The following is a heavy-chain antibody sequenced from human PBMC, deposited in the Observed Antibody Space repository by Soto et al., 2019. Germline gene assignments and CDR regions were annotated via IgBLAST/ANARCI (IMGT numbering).Heavy chain of an antibody. CDR1: GFTFSSYG. Sequence: QVQLVESGGGVVQPGRSLRLSCAASGFTFSSYGMHWVRQAPGKGLEWVAVIWYDGSNKYYADSVKGRFTISRDNSKNTLYLQMNSLRAEDTAVYYCARDNTYKILMVAANWYFDLWGRGTLVTVSS. J-gene: IGHJ2*01. CDR3: ARDNTYKILMVAANWYFDL. V-gene: IGHV3-33*01. D-gene: IGHD2-15*01. CDR2: IWYDGSNK.